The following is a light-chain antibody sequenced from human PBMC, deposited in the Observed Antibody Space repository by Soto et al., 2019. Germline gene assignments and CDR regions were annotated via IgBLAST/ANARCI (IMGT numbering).Light chain of an antibody. CDR3: MQALQTPLYT. J-gene: IGKJ2*01. CDR1: QSLLHRNGYNY. Sequence: DIVMTQSPLSLPVTPGEPPSISSRSSQSLLHRNGYNYLDWYLQRPGQSPQLLIYLGSNRASGVPDRFSGSGSGTDFTLKISRVEAEDVGVYYCMQALQTPLYTFGQGTRLEIK. V-gene: IGKV2-28*01. CDR2: LGS.